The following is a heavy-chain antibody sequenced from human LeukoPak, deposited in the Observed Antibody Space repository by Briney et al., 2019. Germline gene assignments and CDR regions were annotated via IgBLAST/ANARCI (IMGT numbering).Heavy chain of an antibody. CDR3: ASSSRGSYFSTYFDY. CDR1: GFTFSSYW. CDR2: INHNGNVN. V-gene: IGHV3-7*03. D-gene: IGHD1-26*01. Sequence: GGSLRLSCAASGFTFSSYWMNWARQAPGKGLEWVASINHNGNVNYYVDSVKGRFTISRDNAKNSLYLQMNSLRAEDTAVYYCASSSRGSYFSTYFDYWGQGTLVTVSS. J-gene: IGHJ4*02.